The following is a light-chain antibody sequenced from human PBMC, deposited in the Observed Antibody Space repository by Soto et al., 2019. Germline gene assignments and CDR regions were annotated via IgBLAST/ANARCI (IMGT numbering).Light chain of an antibody. V-gene: IGKV1-39*01. Sequence: DIQMTQSPSSLSASVGDRVTITCRASQSISTYLYWYQQKPGKAPKLLIYAASSLQSGVPSRFSGSGSGTDFTLTISSLQPEDSATYFCLQDFNYPWTFGQGTKVDIK. CDR3: LQDFNYPWT. J-gene: IGKJ1*01. CDR2: AAS. CDR1: QSISTY.